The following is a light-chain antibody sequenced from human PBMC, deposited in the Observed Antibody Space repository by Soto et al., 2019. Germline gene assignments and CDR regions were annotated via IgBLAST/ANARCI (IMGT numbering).Light chain of an antibody. CDR1: SSDIGAFNY. J-gene: IGLJ1*01. CDR2: GVT. CDR3: SSYTVSVAPYV. V-gene: IGLV2-14*01. Sequence: QSALTQPASVSGSPGQSITISCTGSSSDIGAFNYVAWYQQHPGKAPKLIIHGVTNRPSGVSSRFSGSRSGNTASLTISGLQTEDEADYYCSSYTVSVAPYVFGTGTKVTVL.